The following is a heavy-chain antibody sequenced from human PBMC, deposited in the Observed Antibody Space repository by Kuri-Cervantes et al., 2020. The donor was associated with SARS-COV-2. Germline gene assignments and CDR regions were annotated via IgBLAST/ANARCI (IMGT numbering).Heavy chain of an antibody. V-gene: IGHV3-13*03. J-gene: IGHJ6*03. D-gene: IGHD2-21*01. CDR3: ARVAGEGPIYYYYMDV. CDR1: GFTFSSYD. CDR2: IGTAGDT. Sequence: GGSLRLSCAACGFTFSSYDMHWVRQATGKGLEWVSAIGTAGDTHYPGSVKGQFTISRENAKNSLYLQMNSLRAEDTAVYFCARVAGEGPIYYYYMDVWGKGTTVTVSS.